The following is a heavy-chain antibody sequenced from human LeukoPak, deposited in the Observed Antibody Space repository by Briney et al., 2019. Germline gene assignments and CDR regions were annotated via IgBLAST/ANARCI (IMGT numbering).Heavy chain of an antibody. D-gene: IGHD5-12*01. J-gene: IGHJ5*02. CDR1: GFSFSIYS. V-gene: IGHV3-23*01. CDR3: AKDDIVATNWFDP. Sequence: GGSLRLSCAASGFSFSIYSMNWVRQAPGKGLEWVSAISGSGGSTYYADSVKGRFTISRDNSKNTLYLQMNSLRAEDTAVYYCAKDDIVATNWFDPWGQGTLVTVSS. CDR2: ISGSGGST.